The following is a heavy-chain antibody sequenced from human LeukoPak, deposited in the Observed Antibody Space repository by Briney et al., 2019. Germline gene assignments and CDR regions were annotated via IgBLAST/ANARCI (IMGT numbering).Heavy chain of an antibody. V-gene: IGHV3-30*02. Sequence: GGSLRLSCAASGFTFSSYGMHWVRQAPGKGLEWVAFIRYDGSNKYYADSVKGRFTISRDNSKNTLYLQMNSLRAEDTAVYYXXXXXXXXXXGSYWYYFDYWGQGTLVTVSS. CDR1: GFTFSSYG. CDR3: XXXXXXXXXGSYWYYFDY. CDR2: IRYDGSNK. D-gene: IGHD3-10*01. J-gene: IGHJ4*02.